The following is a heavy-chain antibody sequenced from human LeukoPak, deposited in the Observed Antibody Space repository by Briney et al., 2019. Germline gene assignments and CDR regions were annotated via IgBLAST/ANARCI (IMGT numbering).Heavy chain of an antibody. Sequence: GGSLRLSCAASGFTFSIYSMNWVRQAPGKGLEWVSFISGSGGSTYYADSVKGRFTISRDNSKNTLYLQMNSLRAEDTAVYYCAKDPCGGDCYFDYWGQGTLVTVSS. V-gene: IGHV3-23*01. CDR2: ISGSGGST. D-gene: IGHD2-21*02. J-gene: IGHJ4*02. CDR3: AKDPCGGDCYFDY. CDR1: GFTFSIYS.